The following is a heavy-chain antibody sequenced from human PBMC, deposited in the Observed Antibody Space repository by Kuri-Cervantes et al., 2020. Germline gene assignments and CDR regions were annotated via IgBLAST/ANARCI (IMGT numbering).Heavy chain of an antibody. CDR2: INPNSGGT. Sequence: ASVKVSCKASGYAFTGYYMHWVRQAPGQGLEWMGWINPNSGGTNYAQKFQGRVTMTRDTSISTAYMELSRLRSDDTAVYYCARAPAGYCSGGSCYQPPNGMDVWGQGTTVTVSS. J-gene: IGHJ6*02. D-gene: IGHD2-15*01. CDR3: ARAPAGYCSGGSCYQPPNGMDV. V-gene: IGHV1-2*02. CDR1: GYAFTGYY.